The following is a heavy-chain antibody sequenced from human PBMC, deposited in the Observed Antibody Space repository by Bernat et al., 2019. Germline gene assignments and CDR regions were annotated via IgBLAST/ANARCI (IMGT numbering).Heavy chain of an antibody. J-gene: IGHJ6*02. V-gene: IGHV3-30*18. CDR1: GFTFSSYG. Sequence: QVQLVESGGGVVQPGRSLRLSCAASGFTFSSYGIYWVRQTPGKGLEWVAVISYDGNNKYYADSVKGRFTISRDNSKNTLYLQMNSLRAEDTAVYYCAKHRGYCSSTSGKEYGMDVWGQGTTVTVSS. CDR3: AKHRGYCSSTSGKEYGMDV. D-gene: IGHD2-2*01. CDR2: ISYDGNNK.